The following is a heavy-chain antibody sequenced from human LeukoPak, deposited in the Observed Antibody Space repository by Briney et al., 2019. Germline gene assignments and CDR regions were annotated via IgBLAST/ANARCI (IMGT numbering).Heavy chain of an antibody. D-gene: IGHD2-8*01. V-gene: IGHV4-34*01. CDR2: INHTGST. Sequence: SETLSLTCTVSGGSISSYYWSWIRQPPGKGLVWIGEINHTGSTSYNPSLKSRVTISVDTSKNQFSLKLTSVTAADTAVYYCARQWGRLGFDYWGQGTLVTVSS. CDR3: ARQWGRLGFDY. CDR1: GGSISSYY. J-gene: IGHJ4*02.